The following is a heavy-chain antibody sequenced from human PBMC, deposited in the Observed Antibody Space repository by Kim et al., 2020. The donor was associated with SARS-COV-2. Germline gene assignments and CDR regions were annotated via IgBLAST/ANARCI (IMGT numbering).Heavy chain of an antibody. J-gene: IGHJ6*01. CDR2: ISYEGGNK. V-gene: IGHV3-30*04. CDR1: GFTFSSYA. D-gene: IGHD1-7*01. CDR3: AGETGTLPLGSYSGMDA. Sequence: GGSLRLSCAASGFTFSSYAMHWVRQAPGRGLEGGAVISYEGGNKYSADSVKGRLPISRENPKNTRYRKMTTLRAEDTAGIYFAGETGTLPLGSYSGMDA.